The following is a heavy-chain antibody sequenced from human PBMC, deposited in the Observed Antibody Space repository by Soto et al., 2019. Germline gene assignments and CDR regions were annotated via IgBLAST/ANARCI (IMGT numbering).Heavy chain of an antibody. J-gene: IGHJ6*02. CDR2: IIPLSGAA. CDR3: ASRWSPSGYVWGVLYGLDV. CDR1: GGTFNTYA. Sequence: SVKVSCKASGGTFNTYAINWVRQAPGPGLEWMGGIIPLSGAAYYAQRFQGRVTITADSSTGTAYMEMSSLRSDDTAVYYCASRWSPSGYVWGVLYGLDVWGQGTTVTVPS. V-gene: IGHV1-69*06. D-gene: IGHD3-10*02.